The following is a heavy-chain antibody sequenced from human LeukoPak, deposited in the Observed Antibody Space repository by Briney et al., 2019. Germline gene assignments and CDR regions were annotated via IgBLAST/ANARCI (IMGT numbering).Heavy chain of an antibody. CDR1: GGSISSGGYY. CDR2: IYYSGST. V-gene: IGHV4-31*03. Sequence: TLSLTCTVSGGSISSGGYYWSWIRQHPGKGLEWIGYIYYSGSTYYNPSFKSRVTISVDTSKNQFSLKLSSVTAADTAVYYCARFSPLRNWFDPWGQGTLVTVSS. J-gene: IGHJ5*02. D-gene: IGHD4-17*01. CDR3: ARFSPLRNWFDP.